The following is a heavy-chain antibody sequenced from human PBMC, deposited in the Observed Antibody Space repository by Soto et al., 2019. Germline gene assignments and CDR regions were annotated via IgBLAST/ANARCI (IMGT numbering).Heavy chain of an antibody. CDR1: GFTFSSYG. V-gene: IGHV3-33*01. J-gene: IGHJ4*02. Sequence: QVQLVESGGGVVQPGRSLRLSCAASGFTFSSYGMHWVRQAPGKGLEWVAVIWYDGSNKYYADSVKGRFTISRDNSKTKLYMQMNSLRAEDTAVYYCARGGWYSESYCWDYWGQGTLVTVSS. D-gene: IGHD1-26*01. CDR3: ARGGWYSESYCWDY. CDR2: IWYDGSNK.